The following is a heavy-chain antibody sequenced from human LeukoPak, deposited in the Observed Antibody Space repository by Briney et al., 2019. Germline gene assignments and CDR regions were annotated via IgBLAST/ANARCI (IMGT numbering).Heavy chain of an antibody. CDR2: SNSDGKIT. V-gene: IGHV3-74*01. Sequence: SGRSLRLSCAASGFTFSSYAMHWFRQAPGTGLVWVARSNSDGKITDYADSVRGRFTTSRDNTKNTVYLQMSSLRAEDTGVYYCARDHHDFWSGYPNYWGQGTLVIVSS. CDR1: GFTFSSYA. J-gene: IGHJ4*02. CDR3: ARDHHDFWSGYPNY. D-gene: IGHD3-3*01.